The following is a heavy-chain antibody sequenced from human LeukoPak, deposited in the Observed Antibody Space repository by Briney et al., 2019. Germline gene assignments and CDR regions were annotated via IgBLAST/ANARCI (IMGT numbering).Heavy chain of an antibody. CDR2: INWNGGST. V-gene: IGHV3-20*04. CDR1: GFTFDDYG. J-gene: IGHJ6*03. CDR3: ARRAPGIAAAGPYYYYYYIDV. Sequence: GGSLRLSCAASGFTFDDYGMSWVRQAPGKGLEWVSGINWNGGSTGYADSVKGRFTISRDNAKNSLYLQMNSPRAEDTALYYCARRAPGIAAAGPYYYYYYIDVWGKGTTVTVSS. D-gene: IGHD6-13*01.